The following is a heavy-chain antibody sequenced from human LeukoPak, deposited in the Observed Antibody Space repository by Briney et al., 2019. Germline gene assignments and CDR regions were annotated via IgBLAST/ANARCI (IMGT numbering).Heavy chain of an antibody. CDR1: DGSFNDYY. CDR3: AGGDFDY. J-gene: IGHJ4*02. V-gene: IGHV4-34*01. Sequence: SETLSLTCAVYDGSFNDYYWSWIRQPPGKGLEWIGEIKHSGSTKYNPSLKSRVTISVDKSKNQFSLKLKSVTAADTAVYYCAGGDFDYWGQGTLVTVSS. CDR2: IKHSGST.